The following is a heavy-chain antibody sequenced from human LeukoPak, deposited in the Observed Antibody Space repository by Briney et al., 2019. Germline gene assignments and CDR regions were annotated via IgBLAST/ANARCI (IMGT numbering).Heavy chain of an antibody. Sequence: GGSLRLSCAASGFTFDDYAMHWVRQAPGKGLEWVSGISWNSGSIGYADSVKGRFTISRDNAKNSLYLQMNSLRAEDTALYYCAKAGSSSWYFSFVDWGQGTLVTVSS. CDR3: AKAGSSSWYFSFVD. D-gene: IGHD6-13*01. V-gene: IGHV3-9*01. CDR2: ISWNSGSI. J-gene: IGHJ4*02. CDR1: GFTFDDYA.